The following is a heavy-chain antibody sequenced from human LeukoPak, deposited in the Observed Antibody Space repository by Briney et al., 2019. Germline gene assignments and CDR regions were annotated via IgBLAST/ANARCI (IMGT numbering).Heavy chain of an antibody. CDR3: TVVYYYGSGSYYRIDY. D-gene: IGHD3-10*01. Sequence: GGSLRLSCAASGFTFSNAWMSWVRQAPGKGLEWVGRIKSKTDGGTTDYAAPVKGRFTISRYDSKYTLYLQMNSLKSADTAVYYFTVVYYYGSGSYYRIDYWGQGTLVTVSS. J-gene: IGHJ4*02. V-gene: IGHV3-15*01. CDR2: IKSKTDGGTT. CDR1: GFTFSNAW.